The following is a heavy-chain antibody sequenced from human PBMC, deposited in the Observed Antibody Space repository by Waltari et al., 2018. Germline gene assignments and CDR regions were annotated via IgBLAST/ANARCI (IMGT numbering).Heavy chain of an antibody. Sequence: QVQLVESGGGVVQPGRSLRLSCAASGFTFSSYGMHWVRQAPGKGLEWVAVISYDGSKKYYADSVKGRFTISRDNSKNTLYLQMNSLRAEDTAVYYCAKDRGGGATLNPTFDPWGQGTLVTVSS. J-gene: IGHJ5*02. CDR3: AKDRGGGATLNPTFDP. V-gene: IGHV3-30*18. CDR1: GFTFSSYG. D-gene: IGHD3-10*01. CDR2: ISYDGSKK.